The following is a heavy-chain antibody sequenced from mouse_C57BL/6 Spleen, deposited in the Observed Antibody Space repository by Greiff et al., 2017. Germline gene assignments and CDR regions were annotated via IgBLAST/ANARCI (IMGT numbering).Heavy chain of an antibody. CDR2: ISDGGSYT. Sequence: EVMLVESGGGLVKPGGSLKLSCAASGFTFSSYAMSWVRQTPEKRLEWVATISDGGSYTYYPDNVKGRFTISRDNAKDNLYLQMSHLKSAYTALYYCAGYDYDGPAYWGQGTLVTVSA. CDR3: AGYDYDGPAY. CDR1: GFTFSSYA. J-gene: IGHJ3*01. D-gene: IGHD2-4*01. V-gene: IGHV5-4*03.